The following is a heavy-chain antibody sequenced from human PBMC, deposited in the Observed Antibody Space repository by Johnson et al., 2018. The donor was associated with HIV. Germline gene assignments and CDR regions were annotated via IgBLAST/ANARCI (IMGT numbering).Heavy chain of an antibody. D-gene: IGHD1-26*01. CDR3: ARERDSGSYGDAFDI. J-gene: IGHJ3*02. V-gene: IGHV3-66*02. CDR2: IYSGGRT. CDR1: GFTFDDYG. Sequence: VQLVESGGGVVRPGGSLRLSCAASGFTFDDYGMSWVRQAPGKGLEWVSVIYSGGRTYYADSVKGRFTISRDNSKNTLYLQMNSLRAEETAGYYCARERDSGSYGDAFDIWGQGTMVTVSS.